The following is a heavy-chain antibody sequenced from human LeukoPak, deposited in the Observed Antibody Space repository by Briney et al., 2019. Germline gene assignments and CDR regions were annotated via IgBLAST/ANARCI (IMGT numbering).Heavy chain of an antibody. V-gene: IGHV3-30*18. Sequence: GGSLRLSCAASGFAFSSYGMHWVRQAPGKGLEWVAVISYDGSNKYYADSVKGRFTISRDNSKNTLYLQMNSLRAEDTAVYYCAKDREYCSSTSCYVGRLFDYWGQGTLVTVSS. CDR3: AKDREYCSSTSCYVGRLFDY. D-gene: IGHD2-2*01. J-gene: IGHJ4*02. CDR1: GFAFSSYG. CDR2: ISYDGSNK.